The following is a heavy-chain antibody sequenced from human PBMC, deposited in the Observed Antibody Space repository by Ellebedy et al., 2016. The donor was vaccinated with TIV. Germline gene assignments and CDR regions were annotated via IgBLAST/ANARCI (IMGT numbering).Heavy chain of an antibody. CDR2: IYPGDSDT. CDR1: GYIFTNYW. J-gene: IGHJ4*02. Sequence: PGGSLRLSCYVSGYIFTNYWIGWVRQRPGEGLEWMGIIYPGDSDTRYSPSFQGQVTISADKSISTAYLQWSSLKASDTAMYYCARKDTAMVMDWGQGTLVTVSS. CDR3: ARKDTAMVMD. D-gene: IGHD5-18*01. V-gene: IGHV5-51*01.